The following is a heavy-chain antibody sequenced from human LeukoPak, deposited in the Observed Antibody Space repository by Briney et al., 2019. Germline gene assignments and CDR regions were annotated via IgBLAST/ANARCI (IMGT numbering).Heavy chain of an antibody. J-gene: IGHJ4*02. CDR2: IYTSGST. V-gene: IGHV4-61*02. CDR1: GGSISSDSYY. Sequence: SETLSLTCTVSGGSISSDSYYWSWIRQPAGKGLEWIGRIYTSGSTNYNPSLKSRVTISVDTSKNQFSLKLSSVTAADTAVYYCTRGGELMNFWGQGTLVTVSS. CDR3: TRGGELMNF. D-gene: IGHD1-26*01.